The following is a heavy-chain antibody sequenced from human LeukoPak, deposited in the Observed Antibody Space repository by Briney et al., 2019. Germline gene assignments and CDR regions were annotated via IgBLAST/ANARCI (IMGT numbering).Heavy chain of an antibody. CDR3: AREEEAGGRNYFDY. Sequence: GGSLRLSCAASGFTFSSYWMSWVRQAPGKGLEWVANIKQDGSEKYYVDSVKGRFTISRDNAKNSLYLQMNSLRAEDTAVYYCAREEEAGGRNYFDYWGQGTLVTVSS. D-gene: IGHD3-16*01. J-gene: IGHJ4*02. CDR2: IKQDGSEK. V-gene: IGHV3-7*01. CDR1: GFTFSSYW.